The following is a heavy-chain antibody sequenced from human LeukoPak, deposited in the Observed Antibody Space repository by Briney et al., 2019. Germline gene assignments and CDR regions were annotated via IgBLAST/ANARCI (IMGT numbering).Heavy chain of an antibody. CDR2: INWNGGSK. D-gene: IGHD4-17*01. V-gene: IGHV3-20*01. CDR3: ARDLDYGLDY. J-gene: IGHJ4*02. Sequence: GGSLRLSCAASGFTFDDYGMSWVGQAPGKGVEGVSGINWNGGSKDYADSVKGRFTISRDNAKNSLYLQMNSLRAEDTALYHCARDLDYGLDYWGQGTLVTVSS. CDR1: GFTFDDYG.